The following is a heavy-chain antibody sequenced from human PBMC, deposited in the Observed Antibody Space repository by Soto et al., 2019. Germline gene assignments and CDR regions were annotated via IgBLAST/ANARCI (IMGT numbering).Heavy chain of an antibody. J-gene: IGHJ3*02. CDR2: TYYRSKWYN. D-gene: IGHD3-10*01. Sequence: PSQTLSLTCAISGDSVSSNSAAWNWIRQSPSRGLEWLGRTYYRSKWYNDYAVSVKSRITINPNTSKNQFSLQLNSVTPEDTVVFFCARDPLWFGELFRHAFDIWGQGTMVTVSS. CDR3: ARDPLWFGELFRHAFDI. CDR1: GDSVSSNSAA. V-gene: IGHV6-1*01.